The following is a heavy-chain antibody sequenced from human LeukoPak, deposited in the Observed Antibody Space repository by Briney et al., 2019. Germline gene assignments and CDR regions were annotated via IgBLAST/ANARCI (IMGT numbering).Heavy chain of an antibody. V-gene: IGHV5-51*01. CDR2: IYPGDSDT. J-gene: IGHJ4*02. CDR1: GYSFTSYW. Sequence: GESLKISCQGSGYSFTSYWIGWVRQMPGKGLEWMGIIYPGDSDTRYSPSFQGQVTISADKSISTAYLQWSSLKASDTAMNYCARTYYDILTGYPLLDYWGQGTLVTVSS. D-gene: IGHD3-9*01. CDR3: ARTYYDILTGYPLLDY.